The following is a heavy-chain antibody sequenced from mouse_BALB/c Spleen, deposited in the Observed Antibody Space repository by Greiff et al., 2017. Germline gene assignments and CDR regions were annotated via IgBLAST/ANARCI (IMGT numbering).Heavy chain of an antibody. D-gene: IGHD2-3*01. Sequence: VQLQQSGAELVRPGVSVKISCKGSGYTFTDYAMHWVKQSHAKSLEWIGVISTYYGDASYNQKFKGKATMTVDKSSSTAYMELARLTSEDSAIYYCARTTADGYAMDYWGQGTSVTVSS. J-gene: IGHJ4*01. CDR3: ARTTADGYAMDY. V-gene: IGHV1S137*01. CDR2: ISTYYGDA. CDR1: GYTFTDYA.